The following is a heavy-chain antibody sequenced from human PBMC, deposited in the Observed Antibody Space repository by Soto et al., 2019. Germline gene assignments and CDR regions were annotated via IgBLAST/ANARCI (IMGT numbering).Heavy chain of an antibody. CDR2: IFPSDSDT. V-gene: IGHV5-51*01. CDR1: GYKFTSSW. CDR3: ARKDKSGYFNWFDP. Sequence: GESLKISCRTSGYKFTSSWIGWVRQMPGKGLEWMGIIFPSDSDTRYSPPFQGQVTISADRSTSTVFLQWASLKASDTAVYFCARKDKSGYFNWFDPWGQGTLVTVSS. D-gene: IGHD3-22*01. J-gene: IGHJ5*02.